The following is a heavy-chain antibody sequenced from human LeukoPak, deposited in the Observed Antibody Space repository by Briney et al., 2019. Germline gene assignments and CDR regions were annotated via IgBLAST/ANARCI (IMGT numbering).Heavy chain of an antibody. CDR1: GFTFDDYA. CDR2: ISWNSGSI. V-gene: IGHV3-9*01. Sequence: TGGSLRLSCAASGFTFDDYAMHWVRQAPGKGLEWVSGISWNSGSIGYADSVKGRFTISRDNAKNSLYLQMNSLRAEDTALYYCAKDISVVVTATLDYWGQGTLVTVSS. CDR3: AKDISVVVTATLDY. D-gene: IGHD2-21*02. J-gene: IGHJ4*02.